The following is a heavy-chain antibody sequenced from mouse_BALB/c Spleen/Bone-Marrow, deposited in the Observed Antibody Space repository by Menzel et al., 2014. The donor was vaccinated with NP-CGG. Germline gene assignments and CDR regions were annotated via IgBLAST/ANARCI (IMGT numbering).Heavy chain of an antibody. D-gene: IGHD2-3*01. Sequence: EVQLVESGGGLVQPGGSRKLSCAASGFTFSSFGMHWVRQAPEKGLEWVAYISSGSSTIYYADTVKGRFTIYRDNPKNTLFLQMTSLRSEDTAMYYCAIEGYYDYWGQGTTLTVSS. V-gene: IGHV5-17*02. CDR3: AIEGYYDY. CDR2: ISSGSSTI. J-gene: IGHJ2*01. CDR1: GFTFSSFG.